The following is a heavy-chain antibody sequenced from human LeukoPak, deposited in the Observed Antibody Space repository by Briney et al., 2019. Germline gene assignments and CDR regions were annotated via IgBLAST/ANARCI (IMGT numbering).Heavy chain of an antibody. CDR2: IKADGSEK. V-gene: IGHV3-7*03. J-gene: IGHJ4*02. D-gene: IGHD1-26*01. Sequence: GGSLRLSCAASEFTFSSYWMSWVRQAPGKGLEWVANIKADGSEKHYLDSVKGRFTISRDNAKNSLYLQMNSPRAEDTAVYYCARKVGPGGYFDYWGQGTLVTVSS. CDR1: EFTFSSYW. CDR3: ARKVGPGGYFDY.